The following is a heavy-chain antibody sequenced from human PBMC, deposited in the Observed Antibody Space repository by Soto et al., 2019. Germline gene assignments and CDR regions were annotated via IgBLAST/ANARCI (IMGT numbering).Heavy chain of an antibody. D-gene: IGHD1-1*01. CDR3: ARRHPIAYNIDY. CDR1: GFTFSDHY. CDR2: IRNKANSYTT. J-gene: IGHJ4*02. V-gene: IGHV3-72*01. Sequence: GGSLRLSCVASGFTFSDHYMDWVRQAPGKGLEWVGRIRNKANSYTTEYAASVKGRFTISRDDSKNSVYLQMNSLNTEDTAVYYCARRHPIAYNIDYWGQGTRVTGSS.